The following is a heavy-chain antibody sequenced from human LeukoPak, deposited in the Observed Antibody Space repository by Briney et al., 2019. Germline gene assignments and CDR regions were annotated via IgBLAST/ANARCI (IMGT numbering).Heavy chain of an antibody. CDR1: GYTFTGYY. D-gene: IGHD6-6*01. V-gene: IGHV1-2*06. J-gene: IGHJ6*03. Sequence: ASVKVSCKASGYTFTGYYMHWVRQAPGQGLEWMGRINPNSGGTNYAQKFQGRVTMTRDTSISTAYMELSRLRSDDTAVYYCATSLGSSGYYYYYMDVWGKGTTVTVSS. CDR2: INPNSGGT. CDR3: ATSLGSSGYYYYYMDV.